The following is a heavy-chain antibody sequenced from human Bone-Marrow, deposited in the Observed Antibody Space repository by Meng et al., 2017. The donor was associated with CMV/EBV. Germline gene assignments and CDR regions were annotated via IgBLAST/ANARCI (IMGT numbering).Heavy chain of an antibody. D-gene: IGHD2-2*01. CDR3: ARGPPSTRLLPAAIDYYYYGMDV. CDR2: SNAGNGNT. CDR1: GYTFTSYA. V-gene: IGHV1-3*02. J-gene: IGHJ6*02. Sequence: ASVKVSCKASGYTFTSYAMHWVRQAPGQRLEWMGWSNAGNGNTKYSQEFQGRVTITRDTSASTAYMELSSLRSEDTAVYYCARGPPSTRLLPAAIDYYYYGMDVWGQGTTVTFSS.